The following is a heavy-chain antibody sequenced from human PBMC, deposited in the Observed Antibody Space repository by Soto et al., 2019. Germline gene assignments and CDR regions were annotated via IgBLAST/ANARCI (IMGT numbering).Heavy chain of an antibody. V-gene: IGHV1-2*04. CDR3: AREMLAVAGTLFDY. CDR1: GYTFTGYY. J-gene: IGHJ4*02. Sequence: ASVKVSCKASGYTFTGYYMHWVRQAPGQGLEWMGWINPNSGGTNYAQKFQGWVTMTRDTSIGTAYMELSRLRSDDTAVYYCAREMLAVAGTLFDYWGQGTLVTVSS. D-gene: IGHD6-19*01. CDR2: INPNSGGT.